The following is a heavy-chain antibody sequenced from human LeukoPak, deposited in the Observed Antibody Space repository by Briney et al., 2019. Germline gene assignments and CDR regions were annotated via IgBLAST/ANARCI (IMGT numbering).Heavy chain of an antibody. Sequence: GGSLRLSCAASGFTFSHYAMHWVRQAPGKGLDWVAVISYDGTDKYYADSVKGRFTISRDNSKTTLSLQMNSLRAEDTAVYYCAKGGYYASSGSYAFDIWGQGTVVTVSS. D-gene: IGHD3-22*01. CDR3: AKGGYYASSGSYAFDI. J-gene: IGHJ3*02. V-gene: IGHV3-30*18. CDR2: ISYDGTDK. CDR1: GFTFSHYA.